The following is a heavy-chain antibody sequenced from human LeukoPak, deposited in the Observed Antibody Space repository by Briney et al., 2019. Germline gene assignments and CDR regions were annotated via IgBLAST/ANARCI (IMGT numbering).Heavy chain of an antibody. J-gene: IGHJ6*02. CDR3: VRGYSFGPYGMEV. Sequence: GGSLRLSCSASRFPFSSYAMHWVSQAPGKGLEYVSAISDSGGSTYYADSVKGRFTISRDNSKNTLCLQMSSLRAEDTAVYFCVRGYSFGPYGMEVWGQGTTVTVSS. D-gene: IGHD5-18*01. CDR1: RFPFSSYA. CDR2: ISDSGGST. V-gene: IGHV3-64D*09.